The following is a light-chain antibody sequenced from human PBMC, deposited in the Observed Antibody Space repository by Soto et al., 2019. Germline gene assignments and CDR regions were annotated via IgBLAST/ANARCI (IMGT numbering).Light chain of an antibody. J-gene: IGKJ1*01. V-gene: IGKV3-20*01. CDR3: QQYGSSRT. Sequence: EIVLTQSPGTLSLSPGERATVSSRASQSVSSYLAWSQQKPGQAPRLLIYGASSRATGIPDRFSGSGSETDFTLTITRLEPEDSAVYYCQQYGSSRTFGQGTKVDIK. CDR2: GAS. CDR1: QSVSSY.